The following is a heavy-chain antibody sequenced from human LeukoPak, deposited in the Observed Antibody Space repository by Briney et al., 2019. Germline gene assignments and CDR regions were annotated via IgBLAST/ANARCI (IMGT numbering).Heavy chain of an antibody. D-gene: IGHD6-13*01. Sequence: SETLSLTCNVSGGSISSGGYYWGWLRQPPGKGREWFGYFYHSGSTYYNPSLKSRVTISADRSKNQFSLKLSSVTAADTAVYYCAATSGYSSSWHLSYWGQGTLVTVSS. CDR2: FYHSGST. CDR3: AATSGYSSSWHLSY. J-gene: IGHJ4*02. V-gene: IGHV4-30-2*01. CDR1: GGSISSGGYY.